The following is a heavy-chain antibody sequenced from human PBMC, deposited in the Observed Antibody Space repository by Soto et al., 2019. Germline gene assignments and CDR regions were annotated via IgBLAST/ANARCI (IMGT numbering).Heavy chain of an antibody. CDR2: INHSGST. V-gene: IGHV4-34*01. D-gene: IGHD1-26*01. CDR3: ASFRTTWADENNWFDP. J-gene: IGHJ5*02. CDR1: GGSFSGYY. Sequence: QVQLQQWGAGLLKPSETLSLTCAVYGGSFSGYYWSWIRQPPGKGLEWIGEINHSGSTNYNPSLKSRVTISVDTSKNQFSLKLSSVTAADTAVYYCASFRTTWADENNWFDPWGQGTLVTVSS.